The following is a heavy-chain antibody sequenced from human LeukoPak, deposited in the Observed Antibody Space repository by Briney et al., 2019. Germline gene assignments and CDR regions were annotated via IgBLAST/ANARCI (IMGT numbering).Heavy chain of an antibody. V-gene: IGHV4-39*07. CDR1: GGSISSSSYY. CDR2: IYYSGST. D-gene: IGHD2-2*03. Sequence: KPSETLSLTCTVSGGSISSSSYYWGWIHQPPGKGLEWIGSIYYSGSTYYNPSLKSRVTISVDTSKNQFSLKLSSVTAADTAVYYCARVVDGYCSSTSCSSRFPVSWFDPWGQGTLVTVSS. CDR3: ARVVDGYCSSTSCSSRFPVSWFDP. J-gene: IGHJ5*02.